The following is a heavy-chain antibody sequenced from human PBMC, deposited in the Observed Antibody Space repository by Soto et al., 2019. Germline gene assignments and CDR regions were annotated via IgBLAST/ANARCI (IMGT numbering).Heavy chain of an antibody. D-gene: IGHD1-26*01. Sequence: GGSLRLSCAASGFTFNGYWMSWFRQAPGQGLEWVANIKQDGSETHYVDSVKGRFTISRDNAKNSLYLYMNSLRAEDTAVYYCARDSPLGADYDYWGQGTLVTVSS. J-gene: IGHJ4*02. CDR1: GFTFNGYW. CDR2: IKQDGSET. V-gene: IGHV3-7*01. CDR3: ARDSPLGADYDY.